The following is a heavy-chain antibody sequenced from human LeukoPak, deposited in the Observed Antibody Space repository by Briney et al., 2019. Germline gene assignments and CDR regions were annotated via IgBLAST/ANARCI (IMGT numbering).Heavy chain of an antibody. Sequence: SETLSLTCTVSGGSISSYYWSWIRQPPGKGLEWNGYIYYSGSTNYNPSLKSRVTISVDTSKNQFSLKLSSVTAADTAVYYCASQAPDAFDIWGQGTMVTVSS. CDR3: ASQAPDAFDI. J-gene: IGHJ3*02. CDR2: IYYSGST. CDR1: GGSISSYY. V-gene: IGHV4-59*01.